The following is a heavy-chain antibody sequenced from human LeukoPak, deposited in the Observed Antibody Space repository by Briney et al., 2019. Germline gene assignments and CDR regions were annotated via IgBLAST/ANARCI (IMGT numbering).Heavy chain of an antibody. CDR2: INHSGST. Sequence: SETLSLTCAVYGGSFSGYYWSWIRQPPGKGLEWIGEINHSGSTNYNPSLKSRVTISVDTSKNQFSLKLSAVTATDTAVYYCARQHPYGGNSFDPWGQGNLVIVSS. CDR1: GGSFSGYY. CDR3: ARQHPYGGNSFDP. J-gene: IGHJ5*02. D-gene: IGHD4-23*01. V-gene: IGHV4-34*01.